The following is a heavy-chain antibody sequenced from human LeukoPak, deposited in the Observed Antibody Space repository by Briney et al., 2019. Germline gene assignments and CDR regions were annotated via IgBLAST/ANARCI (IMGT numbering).Heavy chain of an antibody. CDR3: ARTYTTSARFDP. CDR2: IYYSGST. V-gene: IGHV4-31*03. Sequence: PSETLSLTCTVSGGSISSGGYYWSWIRQHPGKGLEWIGYIYYSGSTYYNPSLKSRVTISVDTSKNQFSLKLSSVTAADTAVYYCARTYTTSARFDPWGQGTLVTVSS. J-gene: IGHJ5*02. CDR1: GGSISSGGYY. D-gene: IGHD1-1*01.